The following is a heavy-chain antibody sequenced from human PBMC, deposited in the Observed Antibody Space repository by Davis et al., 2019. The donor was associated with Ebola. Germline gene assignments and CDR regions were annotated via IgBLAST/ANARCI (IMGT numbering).Heavy chain of an antibody. Sequence: ASVKVSCKASGGTFSSYAISWVRQATGQGLEWMGWMNPNGGNTGYAQKFQGRVTMTRKTSISTAYMELSSLRSEDTAVYYCATLPLLYSSGWHHHFDYWGQGTLVTVSS. J-gene: IGHJ4*02. CDR1: GGTFSSYA. D-gene: IGHD6-19*01. CDR2: MNPNGGNT. V-gene: IGHV1-8*02. CDR3: ATLPLLYSSGWHHHFDY.